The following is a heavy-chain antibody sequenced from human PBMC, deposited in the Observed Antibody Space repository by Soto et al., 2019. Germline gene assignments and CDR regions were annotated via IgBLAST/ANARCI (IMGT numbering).Heavy chain of an antibody. CDR2: INHSGST. Sequence: SETLSLTCAVYGGSFSGYYWSWIRQPPGKGLEWIGEINHSGSTNYNPSLKSRVTISVDTSKNQFSLKLSSVTAADTAVYYCARGNGDLVYYYYGMDYWGQGTLVTVSS. D-gene: IGHD4-17*01. CDR1: GGSFSGYY. CDR3: ARGNGDLVYYYYGMDY. J-gene: IGHJ6*02. V-gene: IGHV4-34*01.